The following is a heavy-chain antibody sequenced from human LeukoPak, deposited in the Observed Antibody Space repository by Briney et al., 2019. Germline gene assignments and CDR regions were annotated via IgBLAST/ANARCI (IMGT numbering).Heavy chain of an antibody. Sequence: SETLSLTCTVSGGSISSGGYYWSWIRQHPGKGLEWIGYIYYNGSTTYNPSLKSRITISVDTSKNQFSLKLSSVTAADTAIYYCAKATVGFDYWGQGTLVTVSS. CDR3: AKATVGFDY. V-gene: IGHV4-61*08. J-gene: IGHJ4*02. CDR1: GGSISSGGYY. D-gene: IGHD4-23*01. CDR2: IYYNGST.